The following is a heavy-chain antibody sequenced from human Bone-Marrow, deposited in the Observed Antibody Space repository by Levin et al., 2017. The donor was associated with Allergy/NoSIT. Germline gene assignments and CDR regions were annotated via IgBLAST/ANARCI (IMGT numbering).Heavy chain of an antibody. CDR3: ARGPGLYFFDY. CDR2: PHSGVT. V-gene: IGHV1-2*02. D-gene: IGHD2-21*01. J-gene: IGHJ4*02. Sequence: PHSGVTNYAQKFQGRVTMTRDTSISTAYVELSRLKSDDTAVYYCARGPGLYFFDYWGQGTLLTVSS.